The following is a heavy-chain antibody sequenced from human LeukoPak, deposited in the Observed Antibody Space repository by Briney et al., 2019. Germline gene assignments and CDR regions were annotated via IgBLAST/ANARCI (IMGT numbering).Heavy chain of an antibody. V-gene: IGHV3-21*04. CDR1: GFTFSSYN. CDR2: ISSRSSSI. J-gene: IGHJ4*02. Sequence: GGSLILSCSGSGFTFSSYNMDWIRQAPGKGLEWVSSISSRSSSIYFADSVKGRFNVSKDDAKNSLYLQMSSLRAEDTAVYYCAKDAAFYGYSYFDYWGQGTLVTVSS. CDR3: AKDAAFYGYSYFDY. D-gene: IGHD5-18*01.